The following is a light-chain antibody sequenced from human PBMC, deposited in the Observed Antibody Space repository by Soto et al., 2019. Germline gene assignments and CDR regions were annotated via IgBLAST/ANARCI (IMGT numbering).Light chain of an antibody. CDR3: QQYNNWPPWT. CDR2: DAS. CDR1: QSVSSN. V-gene: IGKV3-15*01. Sequence: EIVITQSPASLSVSPGERATLSCRASQSVSSNLAWYQQKSGQAPRLLIYDASTRATGIPARFSGSGSGTEFTLTISSLQFEDFAVYYCQQYNNWPPWTFGQGTKV. J-gene: IGKJ1*01.